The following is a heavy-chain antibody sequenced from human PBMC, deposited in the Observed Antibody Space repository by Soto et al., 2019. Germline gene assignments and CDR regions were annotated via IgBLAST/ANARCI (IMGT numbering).Heavy chain of an antibody. J-gene: IGHJ4*02. V-gene: IGHV4-59*01. CDR2: IYFNGTT. CDR3: ARGKGTHKY. D-gene: IGHD3-10*01. Sequence: LSLPCTVSGVTLSGYYWSWIRQTPGKTLEWIGCIYFNGTTNYNPSLKSRVTISLDMPKNQFSLKLRSVTATDTAVYHCARGKGTHKYWGRGTLVTVSS. CDR1: GVTLSGYY.